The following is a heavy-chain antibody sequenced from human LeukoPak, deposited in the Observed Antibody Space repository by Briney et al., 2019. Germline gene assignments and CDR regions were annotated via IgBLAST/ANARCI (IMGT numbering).Heavy chain of an antibody. V-gene: IGHV1-69*05. Sequence: SVKVSCKASGGTFSSRGISWVRQAPGQGLEWMGGIIPISGTRNYPQKFQGRVTITRDTSASTAYMELSSLRSEDTAVYYCARGSYFLAQFGYWGQGTLVTVSS. D-gene: IGHD2/OR15-2a*01. J-gene: IGHJ4*02. CDR2: IIPISGTR. CDR3: ARGSYFLAQFGY. CDR1: GGTFSSRG.